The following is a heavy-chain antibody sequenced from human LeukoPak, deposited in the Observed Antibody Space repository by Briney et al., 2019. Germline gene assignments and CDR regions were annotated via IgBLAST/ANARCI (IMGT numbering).Heavy chain of an antibody. D-gene: IGHD4/OR15-4a*01. CDR1: GFIFDDYG. Sequence: GGSLRLSRAASGFIFDDYGMTWVRQGPGKGLEWVSGINWDGCSKGYADSVRGRFTISRDNAKSTLYLQMNSLRPEDTALYYCVRDLRTDYAFDSWGQGTLVTVSS. CDR2: INWDGCSK. V-gene: IGHV3-20*04. CDR3: VRDLRTDYAFDS. J-gene: IGHJ4*02.